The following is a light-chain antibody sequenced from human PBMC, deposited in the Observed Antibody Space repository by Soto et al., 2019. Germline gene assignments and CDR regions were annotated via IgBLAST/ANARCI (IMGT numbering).Light chain of an antibody. J-gene: IGKJ3*01. Sequence: DIQMTQSPSSLSASVGDRFTITCLASQSISIYLNCYQQKPGKAPKLLIYAASTLQSGVPSRFSASGSGTDFTLTISSLQPEDFATYYCQQDLRPPLTFGPGTKVDI. V-gene: IGKV1-39*01. CDR2: AAS. CDR1: QSISIY. CDR3: QQDLRPPLT.